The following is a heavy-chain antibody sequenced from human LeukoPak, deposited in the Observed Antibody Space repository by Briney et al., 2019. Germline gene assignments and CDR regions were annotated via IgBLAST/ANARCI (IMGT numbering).Heavy chain of an antibody. V-gene: IGHV1-18*01. CDR1: GHTFTSYG. D-gene: IGHD3-3*01. J-gene: IGHJ4*02. CDR2: ISAYNGNT. CDR3: ARERGQGVLRFLEWQPDFDY. Sequence: ASVKVSCKASGHTFTSYGISWVRQAPGQGLEWMGWISAYNGNTNYAQKLQGRVTMTTDTSTSTAYMELRSLRSDDTAVYYCARERGQGVLRFLEWQPDFDYWGQGTLVTVSS.